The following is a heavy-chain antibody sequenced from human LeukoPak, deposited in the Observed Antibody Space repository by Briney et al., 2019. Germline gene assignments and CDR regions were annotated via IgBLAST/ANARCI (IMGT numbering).Heavy chain of an antibody. CDR3: ARELREHGVFDI. J-gene: IGHJ3*02. CDR2: IYTDDST. Sequence: PGGSLRLSGAASGFTVSSNYMSWVRQAPGKGLEWVSEIYTDDSTYYAASVKGRFSIFRDNSKNTVYLQMNSLSADDTAVYYCARELREHGVFDIWGQGTMVTVSS. CDR1: GFTVSSNY. D-gene: IGHD1-26*01. V-gene: IGHV3-53*01.